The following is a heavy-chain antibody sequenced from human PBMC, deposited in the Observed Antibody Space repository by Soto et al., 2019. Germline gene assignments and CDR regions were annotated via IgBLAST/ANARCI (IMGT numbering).Heavy chain of an antibody. D-gene: IGHD4-17*01. CDR1: GFTFSSYS. CDR3: ARGNQLPDYGDYLGY. CDR2: ISSSSSTI. J-gene: IGHJ4*02. V-gene: IGHV3-48*02. Sequence: EVQLVESGGGLVQPGGSLRLSCAASGFTFSSYSMNWVRQAPGKGLEWVSYISSSSSTIYYADSVKGRFTISRDNAKNSLYLQMNSLRDEDTAVYYCARGNQLPDYGDYLGYWGQGTLVTVSS.